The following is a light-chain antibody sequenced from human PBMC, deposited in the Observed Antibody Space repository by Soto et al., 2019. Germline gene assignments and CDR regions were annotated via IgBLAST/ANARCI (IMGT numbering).Light chain of an antibody. Sequence: QSVLTQPASVSGSPGQSITISCTGTSSDVGGYNYVSWYQQHPGKAPNLMIYDVTNRPSGVSNRFSGSKSGNTASLTISGLQAEDEADYYCSSHTSSSTLVFGGGTQLTVL. V-gene: IGLV2-14*01. CDR3: SSHTSSSTLV. J-gene: IGLJ2*01. CDR1: SSDVGGYNY. CDR2: DVT.